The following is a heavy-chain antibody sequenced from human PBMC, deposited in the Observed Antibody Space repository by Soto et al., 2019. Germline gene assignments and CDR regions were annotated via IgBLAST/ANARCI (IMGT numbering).Heavy chain of an antibody. CDR1: GYTFTGYY. Sequence: ASVKVSCKASGYTFTGYYMHWVRQAPGQGLEWMGWINPNSGGTNYAQKLQGRVSLTTDTSSTTAYMELRSLTSDDTAVYYCARDLVPGYTGFSDYWGQGTLVTVSS. D-gene: IGHD5-12*01. V-gene: IGHV1-2*02. J-gene: IGHJ4*02. CDR3: ARDLVPGYTGFSDY. CDR2: INPNSGGT.